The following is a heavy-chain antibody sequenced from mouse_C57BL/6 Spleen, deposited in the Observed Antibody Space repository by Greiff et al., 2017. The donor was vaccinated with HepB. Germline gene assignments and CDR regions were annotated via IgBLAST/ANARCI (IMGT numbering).Heavy chain of an antibody. Sequence: QVQLQQPGAELVMPGASVKLSCKASGYTFTSYWMHWVKQRPGQGLEWIGEIDPSDSYTNYNQKFKGKSTLTVDKSSSTAYMQLSSLTSEDSAVYYCARGPGKTEYWYFDVWGTGTTVTVSS. J-gene: IGHJ1*03. D-gene: IGHD4-1*01. V-gene: IGHV1-69*01. CDR2: IDPSDSYT. CDR3: ARGPGKTEYWYFDV. CDR1: GYTFTSYW.